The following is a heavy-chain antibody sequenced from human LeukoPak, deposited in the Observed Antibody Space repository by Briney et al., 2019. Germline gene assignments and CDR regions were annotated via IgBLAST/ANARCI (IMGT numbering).Heavy chain of an antibody. D-gene: IGHD2-15*01. J-gene: IGHJ4*02. CDR1: GYTFTGNF. CDR2: TNPDSGGA. V-gene: IGHV1-2*06. CDR3: ARGTDCSGGSCLDY. Sequence: ASVKVSCKASGYTFTGNFMHRVRQAPGQGLEWMGLTNPDSGGANYAQKFQGRVTMTRDTSISTAYMELSRLRSDDTAVYYCARGTDCSGGSCLDYWGQGTLVTVSS.